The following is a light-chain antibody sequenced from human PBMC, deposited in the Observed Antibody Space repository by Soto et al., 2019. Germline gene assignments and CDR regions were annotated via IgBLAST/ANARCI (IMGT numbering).Light chain of an antibody. CDR3: LQDYSYPRT. V-gene: IGKV1-6*01. CDR1: EGIRND. Sequence: AIQITQSPSSLSASVGDRVTIICRASEGIRNDLGWYQQRPGKAPKLLIYATSNLQSGVPSRFSGSGSGTDFTLTISSLQPEDFATYYCLQDYSYPRTFGQGTKVELK. J-gene: IGKJ1*01. CDR2: ATS.